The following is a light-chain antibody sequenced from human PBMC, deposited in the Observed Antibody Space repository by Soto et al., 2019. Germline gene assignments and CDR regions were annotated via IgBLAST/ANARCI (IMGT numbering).Light chain of an antibody. CDR2: DAS. V-gene: IGKV3-20*01. J-gene: IGKJ1*01. CDR3: QQYGSSGT. CDR1: QSIRNS. Sequence: EIELTQSPPTLSSSPPEGAHLXYRTSQSIRNSLAWYQQKPGQAPRLLIYDASNRATGIPDRFSGSGSGTDFTLTISRLEPEDFAVYYCQQYGSSGTFGQGTKV.